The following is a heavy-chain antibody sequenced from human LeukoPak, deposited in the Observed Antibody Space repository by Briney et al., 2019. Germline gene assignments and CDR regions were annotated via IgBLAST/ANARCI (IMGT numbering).Heavy chain of an antibody. Sequence: PGGSLRLSCTASGFTFSNYAMSWVRQAPGKGLEWVSTISNSDGNTYYADSVKGRFTISRDNSKNTLYLQMNSLTAEDTAIYYCAKATGTLGNWGQGTLVTASS. V-gene: IGHV3-23*01. CDR3: AKATGTLGN. D-gene: IGHD1-1*01. CDR1: GFTFSNYA. CDR2: ISNSDGNT. J-gene: IGHJ4*02.